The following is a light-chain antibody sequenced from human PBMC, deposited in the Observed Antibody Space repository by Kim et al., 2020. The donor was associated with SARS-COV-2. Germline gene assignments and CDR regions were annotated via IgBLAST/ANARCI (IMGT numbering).Light chain of an antibody. Sequence: QTVVTQEPSFSVSPGGTVTLTCGLSSGSVSTSYYPSWYQQTPGQAPRTLIYSTNTRSSGVPGRFSGSILGNKAALTITGAHADDVSDYYCVLYMGSGIWVFGGGTQLTVL. CDR2: STN. J-gene: IGLJ3*02. CDR3: VLYMGSGIWV. V-gene: IGLV8-61*01. CDR1: SGSVSTSYY.